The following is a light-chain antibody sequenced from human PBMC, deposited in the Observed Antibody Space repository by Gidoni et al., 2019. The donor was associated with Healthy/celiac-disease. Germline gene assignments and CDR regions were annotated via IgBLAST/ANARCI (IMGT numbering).Light chain of an antibody. CDR1: QSISSY. Sequence: DIQMTQSPSSLSASVGERVTITCRASQSISSYLNWYQQKPGKAPKLLIYAASSLQSGVPSRFSSSGSGTDFTLTISSLQPEDVATYYCQQSYSTPLTFXGXTKVXIK. J-gene: IGKJ4*01. V-gene: IGKV1-39*01. CDR2: AAS. CDR3: QQSYSTPLT.